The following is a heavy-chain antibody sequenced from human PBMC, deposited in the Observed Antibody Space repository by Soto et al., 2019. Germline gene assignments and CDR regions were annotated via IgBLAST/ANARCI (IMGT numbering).Heavy chain of an antibody. CDR3: ARTGWPQSSYYFDY. J-gene: IGHJ4*02. Sequence: GSLRLSCAASGFRFSLFWMSWVRQTPGKGLEWVANINEDGSEKFFADSVKGRFTISRDNARNSLSLQMNSLTADDTAVYYCARTGWPQSSYYFDYWGQGTLVTVSS. CDR1: GFRFSLFW. V-gene: IGHV3-7*03. D-gene: IGHD3-16*01. CDR2: INEDGSEK.